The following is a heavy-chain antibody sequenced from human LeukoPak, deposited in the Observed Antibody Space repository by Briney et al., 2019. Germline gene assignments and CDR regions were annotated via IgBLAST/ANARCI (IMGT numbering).Heavy chain of an antibody. CDR3: ASSGIGSGSYYNDY. D-gene: IGHD3-10*01. J-gene: IGHJ4*02. V-gene: IGHV3-48*04. CDR1: GFTFSSYT. CDR2: ISSSSSTI. Sequence: PGGSLRLSCAASGFTFSSYTMNWVRQAPGKGLEWVSDISSSSSTIYYADSVKGRFTISRDNAKNSLYLQMNSLRAEDTAVYYCASSGIGSGSYYNDYWGQGTLVTVSS.